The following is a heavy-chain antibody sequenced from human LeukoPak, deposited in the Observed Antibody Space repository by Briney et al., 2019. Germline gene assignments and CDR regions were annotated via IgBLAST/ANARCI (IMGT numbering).Heavy chain of an antibody. J-gene: IGHJ3*02. V-gene: IGHV1-2*02. D-gene: IGHD3-3*01. CDR2: INPNSGVT. CDR1: GYTFNGYH. CDR3: ARFGVVTNDAFDI. Sequence: ASVKVSCKASGYTFNGYHLHWVRQAPGQGLERMGWINPNSGVTKFAQQFQGRVTMIWDTSVSTAYMELSRLTSDDTAMYYCARFGVVTNDAFDIWGQGTMVTISS.